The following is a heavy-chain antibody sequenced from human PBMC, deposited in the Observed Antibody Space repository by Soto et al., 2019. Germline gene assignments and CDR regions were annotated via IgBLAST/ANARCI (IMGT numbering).Heavy chain of an antibody. CDR3: PRTSRFDC. D-gene: IGHD6-6*01. CDR2: INHSGST. J-gene: IGHJ4*02. V-gene: IGHV4-34*01. CDR1: CGSFSGYY. Sequence: PSETLSLTCAVYCGSFSGYYWSWIRQPPGKGLEWIGEINHSGSTNYNPSLKSRVTMSVDTSKNQFSLKLSSVTAADTAVYYCPRTSRFDCWGQGTLVTVSS.